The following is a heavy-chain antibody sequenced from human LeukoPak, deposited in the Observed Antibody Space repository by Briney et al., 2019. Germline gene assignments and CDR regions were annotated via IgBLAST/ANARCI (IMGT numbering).Heavy chain of an antibody. V-gene: IGHV3-30*01. CDR1: GFTFSHYA. D-gene: IGHD3/OR15-3a*01. CDR3: ARARNWTLKY. CDR2: ISYDGSHQ. J-gene: IGHJ4*02. Sequence: GRSLRLSCAASGFTFSHYAMHWVRQAPGKGLEWVAVISYDGSHQYSADSVKGRLTISRDNSRHTLYLQMNSLRPEDTAVYYCARARNWTLKYWGQGTLVTVSS.